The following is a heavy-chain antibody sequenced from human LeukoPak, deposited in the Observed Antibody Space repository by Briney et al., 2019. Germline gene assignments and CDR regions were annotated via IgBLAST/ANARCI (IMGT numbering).Heavy chain of an antibody. J-gene: IGHJ6*02. CDR1: GFTFSSYW. Sequence: GGSLRLSCAASGFTFSSYWMNWARQAPGKGLEWVASINHNGNVNYYVDSVKGRFTISRDNAKNSLYLQMSNLRAEDTAVHFCARGGGLDVWGQGATVTVSS. CDR2: INHNGNVN. D-gene: IGHD3-16*01. V-gene: IGHV3-7*03. CDR3: ARGGGLDV.